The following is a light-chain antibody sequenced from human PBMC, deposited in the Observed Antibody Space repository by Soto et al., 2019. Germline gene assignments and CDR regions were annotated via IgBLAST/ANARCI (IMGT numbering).Light chain of an antibody. J-gene: IGKJ3*01. CDR1: QGIYNW. Sequence: DIQLTQSPSSVSASVGDRVTITCRASQGIYNWLAWYQQKPGKAPKLLFYAASSSQSGVPSRFSGSRSGTDFSLSISSLQPEDFATYYCQQANGFPFTFGPGTKVDLK. V-gene: IGKV1-12*01. CDR3: QQANGFPFT. CDR2: AAS.